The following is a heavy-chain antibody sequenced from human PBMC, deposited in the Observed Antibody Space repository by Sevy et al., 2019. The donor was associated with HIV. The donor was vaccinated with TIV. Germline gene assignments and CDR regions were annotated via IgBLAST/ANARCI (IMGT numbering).Heavy chain of an antibody. Sequence: GGSLRLSCAASGFTFSDYYMSWIRQAPGKGLEWVSCISSSGSTIYYADSVKGRFTISRDNAKNSLSLQMNSLRAEDTAVYYCARVGYYDSSGYYYGYFQHWGQGTLVTVSS. J-gene: IGHJ1*01. CDR3: ARVGYYDSSGYYYGYFQH. CDR2: ISSSGSTI. V-gene: IGHV3-11*01. D-gene: IGHD3-22*01. CDR1: GFTFSDYY.